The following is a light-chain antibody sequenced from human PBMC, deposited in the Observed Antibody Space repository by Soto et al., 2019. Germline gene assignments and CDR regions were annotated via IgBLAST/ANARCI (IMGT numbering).Light chain of an antibody. Sequence: QSVLTQPASVSGSPGQSITISCTGTSSDVGGYNYVSWYQQHPGKAPKFMIYDVSNRPSGVSNRFSGSKSGNTASLTISGLQAEDESDYYSCSYTIYTPRQIVFRTGTKVTVL. J-gene: IGLJ1*01. CDR2: DVS. V-gene: IGLV2-14*01. CDR1: SSDVGGYNY. CDR3: CSYTIYTPRQIV.